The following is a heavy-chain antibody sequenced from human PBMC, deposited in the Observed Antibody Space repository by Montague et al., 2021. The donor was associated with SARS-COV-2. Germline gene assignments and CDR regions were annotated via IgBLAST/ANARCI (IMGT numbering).Heavy chain of an antibody. CDR2: SRYGGTS. CDR3: ARQDIQLRFDL. D-gene: IGHD1-1*01. V-gene: IGHV4-39*01. Sequence: SETLSLTCTVSSGSISNDIYYWCWIRQPPGKGPEWIGGSRYGGTSYYNPSLKSRVTISIDTSKNQCSLKMTAVTAADTAVYFCARQDIQLRFDLWGRGTLVTVSS. J-gene: IGHJ2*01. CDR1: SGSISNDIYY.